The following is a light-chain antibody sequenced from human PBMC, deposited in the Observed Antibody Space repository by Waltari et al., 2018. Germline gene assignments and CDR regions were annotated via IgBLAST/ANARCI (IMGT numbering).Light chain of an antibody. J-gene: IGLJ1*01. V-gene: IGLV2-23*01. CDR2: EGT. CDR1: SSNVGNFNL. Sequence: QSALTQPASVSGSPGQSITISCAGISSNVGNFNLVSWYQQHPGKAPRLMIYEGTKRPSGVSNRFSGSKSGNTASLTISGLQAEDEADYYCCSYERSSNSYVFGGGTKVTVL. CDR3: CSYERSSNSYV.